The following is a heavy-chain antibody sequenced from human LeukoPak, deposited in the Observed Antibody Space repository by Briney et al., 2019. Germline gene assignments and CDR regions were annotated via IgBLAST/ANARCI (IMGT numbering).Heavy chain of an antibody. Sequence: SGGSLRLSCAASGFTFSDYYMDWVRQAPGKGLEWVGRIRNKANGYTTEYAASVKGRFTISRDDSKNSLYLQMNSLKTEDAAVYYCARPTYDSGSYYLDYWGQGTLVTVSS. CDR3: ARPTYDSGSYYLDY. J-gene: IGHJ4*02. CDR2: IRNKANGYTT. V-gene: IGHV3-72*01. D-gene: IGHD3-10*01. CDR1: GFTFSDYY.